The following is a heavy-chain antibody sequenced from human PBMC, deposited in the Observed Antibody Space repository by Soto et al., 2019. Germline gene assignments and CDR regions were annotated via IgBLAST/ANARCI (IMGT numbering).Heavy chain of an antibody. CDR2: ISAYNGNT. Sequence: ASVKVSCKASGYTFTSYGISWVRQAPGQGLEWMGWISAYNGNTNYAQKLQGRVTMTTDTSTSTAYMELRSLRSDDTAVYYCARAPGKGGGYGVFDVWGQGKMVTVSS. CDR1: GYTFTSYG. V-gene: IGHV1-18*01. D-gene: IGHD3-22*01. CDR3: ARAPGKGGGYGVFDV. J-gene: IGHJ3*01.